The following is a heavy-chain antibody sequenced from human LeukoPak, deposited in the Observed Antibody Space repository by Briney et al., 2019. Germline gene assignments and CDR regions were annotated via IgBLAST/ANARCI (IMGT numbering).Heavy chain of an antibody. V-gene: IGHV4-34*01. CDR3: ARRWYSSSWYAYFQH. CDR1: GGSFSGYY. J-gene: IGHJ1*01. Sequence: PSGTLSLTCAVYGGSFSGYYWSWIRQPPGKGLEWIGEINHSGSTNYNPSLKSRVTISVDTSKNQFSLKLSSVTAADTAVYYCARRWYSSSWYAYFQHWGQGTLVTVSS. D-gene: IGHD6-13*01. CDR2: INHSGST.